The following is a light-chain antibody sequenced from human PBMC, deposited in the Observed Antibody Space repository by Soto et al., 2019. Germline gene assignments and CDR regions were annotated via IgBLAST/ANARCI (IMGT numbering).Light chain of an antibody. CDR3: QQYNNWWT. CDR2: GAS. Sequence: EILMTQSPATLSVSPGARPTLSGRASQSVDSNLAWYQQKPGQAPRLLIYGASTRATGISARFSGSGSGTEFTLTISSLQSEDFGVYYCQQYNNWWTFGQGTKVDIK. CDR1: QSVDSN. V-gene: IGKV3-15*01. J-gene: IGKJ1*01.